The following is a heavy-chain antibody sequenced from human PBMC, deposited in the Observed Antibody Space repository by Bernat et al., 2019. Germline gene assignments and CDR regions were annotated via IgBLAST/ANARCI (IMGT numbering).Heavy chain of an antibody. CDR2: ISSSSYT. V-gene: IGHV3-48*04. J-gene: IGHJ3*02. D-gene: IGHD3-10*01. CDR1: GFTFSSYS. CDR3: ARGRLPTAGIDAFDI. Sequence: EVQLVESGGGLVQPGGSLRLSCAASGFTFSSYSMNWVRQAPGKGLEWVSYISSSSYTNYADSVKGRFTISRDNAENSLFLLMNSLRAEDTAVYYCARGRLPTAGIDAFDIWGQGTMVTVSS.